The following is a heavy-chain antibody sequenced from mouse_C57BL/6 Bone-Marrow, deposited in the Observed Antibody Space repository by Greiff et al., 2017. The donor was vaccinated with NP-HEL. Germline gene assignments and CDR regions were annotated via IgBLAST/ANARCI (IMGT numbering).Heavy chain of an antibody. D-gene: IGHD1-1*01. CDR1: GYTFTSYW. CDR2: IDPNSGGT. J-gene: IGHJ4*01. V-gene: IGHV1-72*01. CDR3: ARRWITTVSRDYAMDY. Sequence: QVQLQQPGAELVKPGASVKLSCKASGYTFTSYWMHWVKQRPGRGLEWIGRIDPNSGGTKYNEKFKSKATLTVDKPSSTAYMQLSSLTSEDSAVYYIARRWITTVSRDYAMDYWGQGTSVTVSS.